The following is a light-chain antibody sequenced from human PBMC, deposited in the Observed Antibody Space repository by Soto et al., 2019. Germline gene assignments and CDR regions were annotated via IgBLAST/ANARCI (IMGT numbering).Light chain of an antibody. CDR1: QSVSGY. V-gene: IGKV3-11*01. CDR3: QQRTNSEIT. Sequence: EIVLTQSPATLSLSPGERATLSCRASQSVSGYLAWYQQKPGQAPRLLIYDASNRATGIPARFSGSGSGTDFTLTISSLEPEDFAVYYCQQRTNSEITFGPGTKVDIK. CDR2: DAS. J-gene: IGKJ3*01.